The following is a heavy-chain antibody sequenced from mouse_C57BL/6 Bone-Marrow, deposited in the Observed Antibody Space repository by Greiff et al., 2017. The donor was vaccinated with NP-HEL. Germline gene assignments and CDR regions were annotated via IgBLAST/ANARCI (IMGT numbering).Heavy chain of an antibody. V-gene: IGHV7-1*01. D-gene: IGHD1-1*01. J-gene: IGHJ1*03. CDR1: GFTFSDFY. Sequence: EVHLVESGGGLVQSGRSLRLSCATSGFTFSDFYMEWVRQAPGKGLEWIAASRNKANDYTTEYSASVKGRFIVSRDTSQSILYLQMNALRAEDTAIYYCARDAGTVVAPYWYFDVWGTGTTVTVSS. CDR3: ARDAGTVVAPYWYFDV. CDR2: SRNKANDYTT.